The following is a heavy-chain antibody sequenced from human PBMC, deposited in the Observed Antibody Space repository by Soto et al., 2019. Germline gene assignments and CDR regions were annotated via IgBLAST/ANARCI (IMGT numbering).Heavy chain of an antibody. CDR2: IYYSGST. J-gene: IGHJ4*02. Sequence: SETLSLTCTVSGGSISSYYWSWIRQPPGKGLEWIGYIYYSGSTNYNPSLKSRVTISVDTSKNQFSLKLSSVTAADTAVYYCASHDYSNYAQFDYWGQGTLVTVSS. V-gene: IGHV4-59*12. CDR3: ASHDYSNYAQFDY. D-gene: IGHD4-4*01. CDR1: GGSISSYY.